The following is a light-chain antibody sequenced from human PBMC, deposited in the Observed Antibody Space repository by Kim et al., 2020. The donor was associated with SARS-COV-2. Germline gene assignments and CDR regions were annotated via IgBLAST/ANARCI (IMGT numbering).Light chain of an antibody. Sequence: EVVLTQSPATLSLSPGEGATLSCRASQSVSIYLAWYQQKPGQAPRLLIYDATNRATGIPARFTGSGSGTDFSLTISSLEPEDFAVYYCQKHKPWPPSFGGGTKVDIK. CDR2: DAT. J-gene: IGKJ4*01. CDR1: QSVSIY. CDR3: QKHKPWPPS. V-gene: IGKV3-11*01.